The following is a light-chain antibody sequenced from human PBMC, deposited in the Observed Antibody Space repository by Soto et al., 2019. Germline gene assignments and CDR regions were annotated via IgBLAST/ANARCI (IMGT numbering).Light chain of an antibody. CDR1: QGISSS. V-gene: IGKV1-9*01. J-gene: IGKJ4*01. CDR3: EQVNSYPLT. Sequence: DIQLTQSPSFLSASVGDRVTITCRASQGISSSLAWYQQKPGKASNLLIYAASTLQTGVPTRFSGSGSGTEFTLTISSLQPEDFASYYCEQVNSYPLTFGGGTKVEIK. CDR2: AAS.